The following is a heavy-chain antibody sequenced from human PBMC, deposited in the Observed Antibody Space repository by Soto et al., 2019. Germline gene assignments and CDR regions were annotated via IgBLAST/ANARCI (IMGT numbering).Heavy chain of an antibody. D-gene: IGHD2-15*01. Sequence: QVQLVQSGAEVKKPGSSVKVSCKASGGTFSSYAISWVRQAPGQGLEWMGGIIPIFGTANYAQKFKGRVTINADESTSTAYMELSSLRSEDTAVYYCARMRYCSGGSCKNWFDPWGQGTLVTVSS. CDR1: GGTFSSYA. V-gene: IGHV1-69*01. J-gene: IGHJ5*02. CDR2: IIPIFGTA. CDR3: ARMRYCSGGSCKNWFDP.